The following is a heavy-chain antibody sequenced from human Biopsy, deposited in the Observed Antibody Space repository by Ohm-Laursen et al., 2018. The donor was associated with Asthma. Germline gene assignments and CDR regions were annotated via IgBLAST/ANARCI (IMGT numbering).Heavy chain of an antibody. CDR2: TNERGVT. CDR3: ARGPELDV. Sequence: SDTLSLTCDVYPGSFSGFFWPWIRQSPGKGLEWIGETNERGVTNNNPSLKSRVIISIDTYWNRVSLKLISVTAADTAVYYCARGPELDVWGQGTTVTVSS. J-gene: IGHJ6*02. V-gene: IGHV4-34*01. CDR1: PGSFSGFF.